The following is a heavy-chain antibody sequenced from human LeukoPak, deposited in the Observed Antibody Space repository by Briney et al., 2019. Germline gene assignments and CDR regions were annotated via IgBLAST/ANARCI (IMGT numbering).Heavy chain of an antibody. CDR1: GGTFSSYA. D-gene: IGHD2-15*01. J-gene: IGHJ6*02. CDR2: IIPIFGTA. CDR3: ARARLVVSGMDV. V-gene: IGHV1-69*13. Sequence: ASVKVSCKASGGTFSSYAISWVRQAPGQGLEWMGGIIPIFGTANYAQKFQGRVTITADESTSTAYMELSSLRSEDTAVYYCARARLVVSGMDVWGQGTTVTVSS.